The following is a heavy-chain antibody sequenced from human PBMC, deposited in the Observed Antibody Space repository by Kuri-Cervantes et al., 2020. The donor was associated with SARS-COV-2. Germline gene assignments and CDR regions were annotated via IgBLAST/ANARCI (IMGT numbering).Heavy chain of an antibody. V-gene: IGHV3-7*01. D-gene: IGHD5-12*01. J-gene: IGHJ4*02. Sequence: GGSLRLSCAASGFTFSSYWMSWVRQAPGKGLEWVANIKQDGSEKYYVDSVKGRFTISRDNAKNSLYLQMNSLRAEDTAVYYCAREPLGYSCYDYFDYWGQGTLVTVSP. CDR2: IKQDGSEK. CDR1: GFTFSSYW. CDR3: AREPLGYSCYDYFDY.